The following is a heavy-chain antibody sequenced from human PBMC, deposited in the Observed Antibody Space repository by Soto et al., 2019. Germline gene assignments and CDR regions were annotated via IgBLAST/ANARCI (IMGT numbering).Heavy chain of an antibody. J-gene: IGHJ5*01. V-gene: IGHV3-23*01. CDR1: GFTFSSYA. Sequence: GGSLRLSCAASGFTFSSYAMSWVRQAPGKGLEWVSAISGSGGSTYYADSVKGRFTISRDNSKNTLDLQMRSLTAEDTALYYCARGRLAVGSDWFDSWGPGTLVTVSS. D-gene: IGHD1-26*01. CDR3: ARGRLAVGSDWFDS. CDR2: ISGSGGST.